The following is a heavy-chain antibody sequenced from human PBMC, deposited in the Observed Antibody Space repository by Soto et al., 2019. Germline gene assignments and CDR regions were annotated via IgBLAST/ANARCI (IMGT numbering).Heavy chain of an antibody. CDR2: ISYDGSNK. CDR3: ARGPVSENITMVRGAVPEYYYHYYLAG. V-gene: IGHV3-30-3*01. J-gene: IGHJ6*03. CDR1: GFTFSSYA. D-gene: IGHD3-10*01. Sequence: GGSLRLSCAASGFTFSSYAMHWVRQAPGKGLEWVAVISYDGSNKYYADSVKGRFTISRDNSKNTLYLQMNSLRAEDTAVYYCARGPVSENITMVRGAVPEYYYHYYLAGWGKGSTVTVSS.